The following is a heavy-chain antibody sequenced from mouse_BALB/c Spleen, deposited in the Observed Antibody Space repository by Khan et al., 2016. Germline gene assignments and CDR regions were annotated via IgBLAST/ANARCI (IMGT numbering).Heavy chain of an antibody. V-gene: IGHV5-12-2*01. CDR1: GFTFSSYT. CDR3: SRDFTTATGYFDV. D-gene: IGHD1-2*01. J-gene: IGHJ1*01. CDR2: ISNGGGST. Sequence: EVELVESGGGLVQPGGSLKLSCAASGFTFSSYTMSWVRQTPEKRLEWVAYISNGGGSTFYPDTVKGRFTISRDNAKNTLYLQMSSLKSEDTAMXYSSRDFTTATGYFDVWGAGTTVTVSS.